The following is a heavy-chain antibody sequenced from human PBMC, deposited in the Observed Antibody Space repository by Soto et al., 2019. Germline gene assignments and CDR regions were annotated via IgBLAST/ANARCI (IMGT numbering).Heavy chain of an antibody. CDR2: INAGNGNT. CDR3: ASLRNEYDSSVPPWFDP. Sequence: ASVKVSCKASGYTFTNYAMHWVRQAPGQRLEWMGWINAGNGNTKYSQKFQGRVTITRDTSASTAYIELSSLRSEDTAAYYCASLRNEYDSSVPPWFDPWGQGTLVSVSS. J-gene: IGHJ5*02. CDR1: GYTFTNYA. V-gene: IGHV1-3*01. D-gene: IGHD3-22*01.